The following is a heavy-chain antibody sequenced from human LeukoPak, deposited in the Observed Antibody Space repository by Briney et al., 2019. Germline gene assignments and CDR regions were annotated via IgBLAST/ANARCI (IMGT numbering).Heavy chain of an antibody. CDR2: ISGSGGST. D-gene: IGHD5-24*01. CDR3: AKSLDGATINYFDY. J-gene: IGHJ4*02. CDR1: GFTFSSYA. V-gene: IGHV3-23*01. Sequence: GGSLRLSCAASGFTFSSYAMSWVRQAPGKELEWVSAISGSGGSTYYADSVKGRFTISRDNSKNTLYLQMNSLRAEDTAVYYCAKSLDGATINYFDYWGQGTLVTVSS.